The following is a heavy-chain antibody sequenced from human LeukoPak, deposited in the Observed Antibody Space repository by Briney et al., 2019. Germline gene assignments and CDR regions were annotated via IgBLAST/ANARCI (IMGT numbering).Heavy chain of an antibody. Sequence: SETLSLTCAVYGGSFSGYYWSWIRQPPGKGLEWIGEINHSGSTNYNPSLKSRVTISVDKSKNQFSLNLSSMTAADTAVYYCARLIRNSVTTKDYFYMDVWGNGTTVTVSS. D-gene: IGHD4-17*01. V-gene: IGHV4-34*01. J-gene: IGHJ6*03. CDR2: INHSGST. CDR3: ARLIRNSVTTKDYFYMDV. CDR1: GGSFSGYY.